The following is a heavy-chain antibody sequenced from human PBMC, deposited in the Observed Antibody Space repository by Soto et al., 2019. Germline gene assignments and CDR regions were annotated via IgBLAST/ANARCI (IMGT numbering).Heavy chain of an antibody. Sequence: GGSLRLSCAASGFTFDDYAMHWVLQAPWKGLEWVSGISWNSGSIGYADSVKGRFTISRDNAKNSLYLQMNSLRAEDTAVYYCAKARGSTVTFSYAFDDWGQGTRVTV. V-gene: IGHV3-9*01. CDR3: AKARGSTVTFSYAFDD. J-gene: IGHJ4*02. CDR1: GFTFDDYA. D-gene: IGHD4-17*01. CDR2: ISWNSGSI.